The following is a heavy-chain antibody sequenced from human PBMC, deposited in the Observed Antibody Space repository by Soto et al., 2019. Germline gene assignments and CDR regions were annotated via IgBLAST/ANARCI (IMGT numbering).Heavy chain of an antibody. CDR2: ISDISGST. D-gene: IGHD5-12*01. J-gene: IGHJ4*02. V-gene: IGHV3-23*01. CDR1: GFTFSSYA. Sequence: GGSLRLSCAASGFTFSSYAMSWVRQAPGKGLEWVSSISDISGSTYYADSVRGRFTISRDNSKNTLYLQMNSLRDEDSAVYHCAKHIGPHYWGRGTLVTVSS. CDR3: AKHIGPHY.